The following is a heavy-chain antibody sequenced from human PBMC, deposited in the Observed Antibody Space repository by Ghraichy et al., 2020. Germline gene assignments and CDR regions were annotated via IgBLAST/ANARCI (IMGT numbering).Heavy chain of an antibody. CDR2: IHSTGGT. V-gene: IGHV4-59*08. CDR3: ARHLGDPPFDY. D-gene: IGHD4-17*01. CDR1: GASISFFY. J-gene: IGHJ4*02. Sequence: QTLSLTCTVSGASISFFYWSWIRQSPGKGLEWVGYIHSTGGTKYNPSLESRVSFSLDTSKSQFSLNLTSVTAADTGVYYCARHLGDPPFDYWGQGTLVTVSS.